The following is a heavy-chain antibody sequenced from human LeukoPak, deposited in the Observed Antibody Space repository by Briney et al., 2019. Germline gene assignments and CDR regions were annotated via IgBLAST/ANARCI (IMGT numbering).Heavy chain of an antibody. D-gene: IGHD7-27*01. CDR2: ISSSGSTI. Sequence: PGGSLRLSCAASGFTFSSYEMNWVRQVPGRGLEWVSYISSSGSTIYYADSVKGRFTISRDNAKNSLYLQMNSLRAEDTAVYYCARDLGSLTAFDYWGQGTLVTVSS. CDR3: ARDLGSLTAFDY. J-gene: IGHJ4*02. CDR1: GFTFSSYE. V-gene: IGHV3-48*03.